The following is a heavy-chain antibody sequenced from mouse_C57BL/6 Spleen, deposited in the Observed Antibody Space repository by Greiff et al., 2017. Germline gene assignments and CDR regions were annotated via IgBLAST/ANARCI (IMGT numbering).Heavy chain of an antibody. CDR2: ISSGGDYI. CDR1: GFTFSSYA. J-gene: IGHJ1*03. V-gene: IGHV5-9-1*02. D-gene: IGHD2-2*01. CDR3: TREEDYGYGYWYFDV. Sequence: EVKLVESGEGLVKPGGSLKLSCAASGFTFSSYAMSWVRQTPEKRLEWVAYISSGGDYIYYADTVKGRFTISIDNARNTLYLQMSSLKSEDTAMYYCTREEDYGYGYWYFDVWGTGTTVTVSS.